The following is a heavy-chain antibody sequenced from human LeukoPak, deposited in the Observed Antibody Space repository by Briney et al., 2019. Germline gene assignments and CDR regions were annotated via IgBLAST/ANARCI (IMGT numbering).Heavy chain of an antibody. CDR3: ASLEGAKDVDV. J-gene: IGHJ6*04. CDR1: GGSISSYY. D-gene: IGHD1-26*01. V-gene: IGHV4-4*07. Sequence: PSETLSLTCTVSGGSISSYYWSWIRQPAGKGLEWIGRVHNSGSINYNPSLRGRVTVSVDTSKNQFSLQLNSVTAADTAVYYCASLEGAKDVDVWGTGTTVTVSS. CDR2: VHNSGSI.